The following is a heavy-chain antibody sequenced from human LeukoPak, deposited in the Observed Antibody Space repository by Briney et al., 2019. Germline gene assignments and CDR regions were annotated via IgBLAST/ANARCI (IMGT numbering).Heavy chain of an antibody. V-gene: IGHV4-59*01. D-gene: IGHD6-13*01. CDR2: IYYSGST. CDR1: GGSISSYY. CDR3: ARGSSWYYFDY. Sequence: SETLSLTCTVSGGSISSYYWSWIRQPPGKGLEWIGYIYYSGSTNYNPSLKSRVIISVDTSKNQFSLKLSSVTAADTAVYYCARGSSWYYFDYWGQGTLVTVSS. J-gene: IGHJ4*02.